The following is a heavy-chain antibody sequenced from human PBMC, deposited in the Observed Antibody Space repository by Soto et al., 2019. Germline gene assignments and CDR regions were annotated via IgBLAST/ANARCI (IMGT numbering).Heavy chain of an antibody. CDR1: GGTFSSYA. Sequence: SVKVSCKASGGTFSSYAISWVRQAPGQGLEWMGGIIPIFGTANYAQKFQGRVTITADESTSTAYMELSSLRSEDTSVYYCARGQPRARRGPRLAYYYGMDVWGQGTTVTVYS. CDR2: IIPIFGTA. J-gene: IGHJ6*02. D-gene: IGHD1-26*01. V-gene: IGHV1-69*13. CDR3: ARGQPRARRGPRLAYYYGMDV.